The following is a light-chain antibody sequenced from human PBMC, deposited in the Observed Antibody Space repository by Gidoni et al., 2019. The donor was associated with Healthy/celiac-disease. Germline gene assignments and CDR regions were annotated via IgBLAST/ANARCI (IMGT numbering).Light chain of an antibody. CDR1: QTISSSY. Sequence: EIVLAQSPGTLSLSPGERATLSCRASQTISSSYVAWYQQKPGQAPRLLIYGASSRATGIPDRFSGSGSGTDFTLTISRLEPEDFAVYYCQQYGSSPTFGQGTKVEI. J-gene: IGKJ1*01. CDR2: GAS. CDR3: QQYGSSPT. V-gene: IGKV3-20*01.